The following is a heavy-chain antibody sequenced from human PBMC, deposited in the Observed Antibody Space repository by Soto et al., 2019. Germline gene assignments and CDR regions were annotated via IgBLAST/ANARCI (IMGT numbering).Heavy chain of an antibody. V-gene: IGHV3-30*18. D-gene: IGHD3-10*01. Sequence: VQLLESGGGLVQPGGSLRLSCAASGFTFSSYGMHWVRQAPGKGLEWVAVISYDGSNKYYADSVKGRFTISRDNSKNTLYLQMNSLRAADTAVYYCAKDRLLWFGELSYYYYGMDVRAQGTTVTVSS. CDR3: AKDRLLWFGELSYYYYGMDV. CDR2: ISYDGSNK. CDR1: GFTFSSYG. J-gene: IGHJ6*02.